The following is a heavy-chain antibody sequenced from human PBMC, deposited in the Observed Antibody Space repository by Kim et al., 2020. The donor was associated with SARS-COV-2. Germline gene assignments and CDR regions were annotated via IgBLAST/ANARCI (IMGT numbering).Heavy chain of an antibody. CDR3: ARAPSYDFWSPFDY. V-gene: IGHV1-69*01. J-gene: IGHJ4*02. D-gene: IGHD3-3*01. Sequence: AQKFQGRVPITADESTSTAYMELSSLRSEDTAVYYCARAPSYDFWSPFDYWGQGTLVTVSS.